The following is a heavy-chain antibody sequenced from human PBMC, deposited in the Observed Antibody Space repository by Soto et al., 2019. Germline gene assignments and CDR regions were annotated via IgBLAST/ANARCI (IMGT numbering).Heavy chain of an antibody. J-gene: IGHJ4*02. Sequence: ASVKVSCKASGYTFTSYGISWVRQAPGQGLEWMGWISAYNGNTNYAQKLQARVTVTTDTSTTTGYMELRSLRSDDTAVYYCARDVGYCSSSTCLIDHWGQGTLVTVSS. D-gene: IGHD2-2*01. V-gene: IGHV1-18*01. CDR3: ARDVGYCSSSTCLIDH. CDR1: GYTFTSYG. CDR2: ISAYNGNT.